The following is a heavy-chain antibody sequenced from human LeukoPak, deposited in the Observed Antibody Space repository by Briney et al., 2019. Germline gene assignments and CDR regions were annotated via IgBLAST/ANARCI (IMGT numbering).Heavy chain of an antibody. CDR1: GYTFTGYY. CDR2: INPNSGGT. CDR3: ARDLWFGEPPFDY. Sequence: ASVKVSCKACGYTFTGYYMHWVRQAPGQGLEWMGWINPNSGGTNYAQKFQGRVTMTRDTSISTAYMELSRLRSDDTAVYYCARDLWFGEPPFDYWGQGTLVTVSS. D-gene: IGHD3-10*01. J-gene: IGHJ4*02. V-gene: IGHV1-2*02.